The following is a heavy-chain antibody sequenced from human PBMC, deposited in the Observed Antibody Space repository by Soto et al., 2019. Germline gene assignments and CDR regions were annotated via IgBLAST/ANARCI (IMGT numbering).Heavy chain of an antibody. CDR2: INHSGST. Sequence: SETLSLTCAVYGGSFSGYFWNWVRQPPGKGLEWIGEINHSGSTKYNPSLKSRVTLSVDTSKNQFSLRVFSVTAADTAVYYCARDLSGYYYGMDVWGQGTTVTVSS. CDR3: ARDLSGYYYGMDV. CDR1: GGSFSGYF. V-gene: IGHV4-34*01. J-gene: IGHJ6*02.